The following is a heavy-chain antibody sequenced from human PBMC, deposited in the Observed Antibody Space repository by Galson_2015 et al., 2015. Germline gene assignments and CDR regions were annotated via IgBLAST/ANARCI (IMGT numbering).Heavy chain of an antibody. CDR3: ARDNYYDSSGYYYANWDY. CDR2: ISYDGSNK. J-gene: IGHJ4*02. V-gene: IGHV3-30-3*01. Sequence: SLRLSCAASGFTFSSYAMHWVRQAPGKGLEWVAVISYDGSNKYYADSVKGRFTISRDNPKNTLYLQMNSLRAEDTAVYYCARDNYYDSSGYYYANWDYWGQGALVTVSS. D-gene: IGHD3-22*01. CDR1: GFTFSSYA.